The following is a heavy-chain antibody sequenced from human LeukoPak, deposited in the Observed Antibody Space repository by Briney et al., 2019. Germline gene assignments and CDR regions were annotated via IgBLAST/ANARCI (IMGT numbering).Heavy chain of an antibody. J-gene: IGHJ4*02. CDR3: AKEGRVAYFDY. V-gene: IGHV3-23*01. Sequence: GGSLRLSCAASGFTFSSYAMSWVRQAPGKGLERVSAISGNGGSTYYADSVEGRFTISRDNSKNTLYLQMNSLRAEDTAVYYCAKEGRVAYFDYWGQGTLVTVSS. CDR2: ISGNGGST. D-gene: IGHD3-3*01. CDR1: GFTFSSYA.